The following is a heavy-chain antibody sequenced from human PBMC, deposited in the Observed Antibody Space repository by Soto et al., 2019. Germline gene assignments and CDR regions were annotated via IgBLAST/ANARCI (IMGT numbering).Heavy chain of an antibody. J-gene: IGHJ1*01. CDR2: IYYSGST. CDR3: ASDSSGYYNFQD. Sequence: QLQLQESGPGLVKPSETLSLTCTVSGGSISSSSYYWGWIRQPPGKGLEWIGGIYYSGSTYYNPSLKSRXXIXVXXSKTQFSLKLSSVTAADTAVYYCASDSSGYYNFQDWGQGTLVTVSS. V-gene: IGHV4-39*01. CDR1: GGSISSSSYY. D-gene: IGHD3-22*01.